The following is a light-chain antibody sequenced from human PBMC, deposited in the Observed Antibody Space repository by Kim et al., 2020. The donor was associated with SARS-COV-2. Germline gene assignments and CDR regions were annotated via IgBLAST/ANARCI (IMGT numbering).Light chain of an antibody. CDR3: QQYHSHPYT. J-gene: IGKJ2*01. CDR1: QTISTW. CDR2: KSS. V-gene: IGKV1-5*03. Sequence: DIQMTQSPSTLSASVGDRVTITCRASQTISTWLAWYQQKPGRAPKLLIHKSSSLQSGVPSRFRGSGSGTEFTLTISSLQSDDFATYYCQQYHSHPYTFGQGTKLEI.